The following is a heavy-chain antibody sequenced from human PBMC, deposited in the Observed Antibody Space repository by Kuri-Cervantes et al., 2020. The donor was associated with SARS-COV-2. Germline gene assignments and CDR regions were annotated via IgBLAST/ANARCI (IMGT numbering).Heavy chain of an antibody. CDR1: GGSFSGYY. J-gene: IGHJ2*01. V-gene: IGHV4-34*01. CDR2: INHSGST. D-gene: IGHD1-26*01. Sequence: SETLSLTCAVYGGSFSGYYWSWIRQPPGKGLEWIGEINHSGSTNYNPSLKSRVTISVDTSRNQFSLKLNSVTAADTAVYFCAREGYGATNWYFDLWGRGTLVTVSS. CDR3: AREGYGATNWYFDL.